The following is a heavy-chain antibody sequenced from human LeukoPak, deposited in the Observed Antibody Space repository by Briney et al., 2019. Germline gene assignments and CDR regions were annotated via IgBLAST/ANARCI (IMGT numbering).Heavy chain of an antibody. CDR1: GGSISSSSYY. V-gene: IGHV4-39*07. CDR3: ARFYDFWSGRTGFDP. CDR2: IYYSGST. Sequence: PSETLSLTCTVSGGSISSSSYYWGWIRQPPGKGLEWIGSIYYSGSTYYNPSLKSRVTISVDTSKNQFSLKLSSVTAADTAVYYCARFYDFWSGRTGFDPWGQGTLVTVSS. J-gene: IGHJ5*02. D-gene: IGHD3-3*01.